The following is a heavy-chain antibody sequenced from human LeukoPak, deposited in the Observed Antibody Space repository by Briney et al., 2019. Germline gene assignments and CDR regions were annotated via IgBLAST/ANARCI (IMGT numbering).Heavy chain of an antibody. V-gene: IGHV4-30-4*08. J-gene: IGHJ3*02. CDR1: GGSINSGGYY. D-gene: IGHD2-15*01. CDR2: IYDSGST. CDR3: ARDRSGSSCYGAFDI. Sequence: SETLSLTCTVSGGSINSGGYYWGWIRQPPGKGLEWIGYIYDSGSTYYNPSLKSRITISVDTSENRFSLKLSSVTATDTAVYYCARDRSGSSCYGAFDIWGQGTMVTVSS.